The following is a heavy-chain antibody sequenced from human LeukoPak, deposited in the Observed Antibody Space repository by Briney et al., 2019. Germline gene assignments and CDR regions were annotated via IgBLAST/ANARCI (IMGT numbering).Heavy chain of an antibody. CDR3: ARTSTVSTAIPNGMGV. Sequence: GGSLRLSCAASGFTFSSYAMHWVRQAPGKGLEHVSSISSNGGSTYYANSVKGRFIISRDNSKNTVYLQMGTLRTEDMAVYYCARTSTVSTAIPNGMGVWGQGTTVTVS. D-gene: IGHD4-17*01. CDR2: ISSNGGST. CDR1: GFTFSSYA. J-gene: IGHJ6*02. V-gene: IGHV3-64*01.